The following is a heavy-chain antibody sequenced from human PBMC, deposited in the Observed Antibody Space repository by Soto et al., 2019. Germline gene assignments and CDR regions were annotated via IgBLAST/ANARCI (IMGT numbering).Heavy chain of an antibody. CDR3: ATHPPYGPLDH. V-gene: IGHV4-39*01. CDR2: IYYIENT. CDR1: GGSISRSSNH. Sequence: SETLSLTCTVSGGSISRSSNHWGWIRQPPGKGLEWIGNIYYIENTYYNPSLKSRVTISVDTTKNQFSLRLTSVTAADTAVYYCATHPPYGPLDHWGQGTLVTVSS. J-gene: IGHJ4*02. D-gene: IGHD4-17*01.